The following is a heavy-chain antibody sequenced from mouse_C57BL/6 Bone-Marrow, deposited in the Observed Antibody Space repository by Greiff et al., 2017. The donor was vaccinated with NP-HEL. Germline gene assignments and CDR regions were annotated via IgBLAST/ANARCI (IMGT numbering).Heavy chain of an antibody. D-gene: IGHD3-2*02. CDR2: IYPGGGST. Sequence: QVQLQQSGAELVRPGTSVKMSCKASGYTFTNYWIGWAKQRPGHGLEWIGDIYPGGGSTNYNEKFKGKATLTADKSSSTAYMQFSSLTSEDSAIYYWARRSSGYEVDYAMDYWGQGTSVTVSS. J-gene: IGHJ4*01. CDR1: GYTFTNYW. CDR3: ARRSSGYEVDYAMDY. V-gene: IGHV1-63*01.